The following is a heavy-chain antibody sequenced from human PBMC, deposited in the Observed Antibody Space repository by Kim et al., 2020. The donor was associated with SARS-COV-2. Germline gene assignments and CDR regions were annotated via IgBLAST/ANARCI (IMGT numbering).Heavy chain of an antibody. CDR2: IYYSGTT. Sequence: SETLSLTCTVSGFSISSYYWTWIRQPPGKGLEWIGYIYYSGTTNYNPSLKSRVTISVDTSQNQFSLRLSSVTTADAAVYYCARGTFGYSYAYLDLNCYF. D-gene: IGHD5-18*01. J-gene: IGHJ2*01. CDR3: ARGTFGYSYAYLDLNCYF. CDR1: GFSISSYY. V-gene: IGHV4-59*01.